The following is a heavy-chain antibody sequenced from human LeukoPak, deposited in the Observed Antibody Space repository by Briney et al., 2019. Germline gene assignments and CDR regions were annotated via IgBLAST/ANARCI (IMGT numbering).Heavy chain of an antibody. J-gene: IGHJ4*02. CDR1: GFTFSSYS. CDR3: ARAYGGYYFDY. D-gene: IGHD4/OR15-4a*01. Sequence: PGGSLRLSCAASGFTFSSYSMNWVRQAPGKGLEWVSSISSSSSYIYYADSVKGRFTISRDNSKNTLYLQMNSLRAEDTAVYYCARAYGGYYFDYWGQGTLVTVSS. CDR2: ISSSSSYI. V-gene: IGHV3-21*04.